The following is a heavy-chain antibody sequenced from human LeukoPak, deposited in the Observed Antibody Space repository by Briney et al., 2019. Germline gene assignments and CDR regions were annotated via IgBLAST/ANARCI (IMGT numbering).Heavy chain of an antibody. J-gene: IGHJ4*02. Sequence: PSETLSLTCSVSGGSVSSGISYWSWIRQPPGKGLEWIGRIYYSGSTNYNPSLKSRVTISIDTSKNQFSLELSSVTAADTAVYYCARGVRGWSSDYWGQGTLVTVSS. CDR2: IYYSGST. CDR3: ARGVRGWSSDY. CDR1: GGSVSSGISY. D-gene: IGHD6-19*01. V-gene: IGHV4-61*01.